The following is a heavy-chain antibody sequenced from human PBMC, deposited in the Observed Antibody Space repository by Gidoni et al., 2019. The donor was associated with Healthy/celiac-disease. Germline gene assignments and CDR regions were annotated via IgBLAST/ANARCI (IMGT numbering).Heavy chain of an antibody. CDR3: ARDNTTPLAVAGGFDY. Sequence: QVQLQESGPGLVKPSETLSLTCTVSGGSISSYYWSWIRQPAGKGLEWIGRIYPSGSTNYNPSLKSRVTMSVDTSKNQFSLKLSSVTAADTAVYYCARDNTTPLAVAGGFDYWGQGTLVTVSS. CDR2: IYPSGST. V-gene: IGHV4-4*07. D-gene: IGHD6-19*01. J-gene: IGHJ4*02. CDR1: GGSISSYY.